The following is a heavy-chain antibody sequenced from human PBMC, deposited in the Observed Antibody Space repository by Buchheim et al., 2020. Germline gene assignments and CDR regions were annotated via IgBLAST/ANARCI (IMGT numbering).Heavy chain of an antibody. J-gene: IGHJ4*02. V-gene: IGHV3-30*18. CDR2: ISHDGSDK. CDR1: GFTFNSYG. CDR3: AKAGGIDY. Sequence: QVQLVESGGGVVQPGRSLRLSCAASGFTFNSYGMHWVRQAPDKGLEWVALISHDGSDKYYADSVKGRFTISRDNSETTLYLQMNSLRADDTAVYYCAKAGGIDYWGQGTL.